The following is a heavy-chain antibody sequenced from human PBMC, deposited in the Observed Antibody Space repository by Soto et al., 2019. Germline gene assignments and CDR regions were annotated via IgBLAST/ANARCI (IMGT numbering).Heavy chain of an antibody. V-gene: IGHV4-34*01. CDR3: ARTFVGGSGSYYNHYYYYGMDV. CDR2: INHSGST. D-gene: IGHD3-10*01. Sequence: SETHSHTCAVYGGSFIGYYWSWIRQPTGKGLEWIGEINHSGSTNYNPSLKSRVTISVDTSKNQFSLKLSSVTAADTAVYYCARTFVGGSGSYYNHYYYYGMDVWGQGTTVTVSS. CDR1: GGSFIGYY. J-gene: IGHJ6*02.